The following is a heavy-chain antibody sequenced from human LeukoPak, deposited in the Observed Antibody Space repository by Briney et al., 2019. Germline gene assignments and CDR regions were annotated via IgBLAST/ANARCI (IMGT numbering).Heavy chain of an antibody. CDR3: AREGPIVGATHLVDY. Sequence: ASVKVSCKASGYTFTDYYVHWVRQAPGQGLEWMGWINPNSGGTNYAQKFQGRVTMTRDTSISTACMELSRLRSDDTAVYYCAREGPIVGATHLVDYWGQRTLVTVSS. D-gene: IGHD1-26*01. CDR2: INPNSGGT. CDR1: GYTFTDYY. J-gene: IGHJ4*02. V-gene: IGHV1-2*02.